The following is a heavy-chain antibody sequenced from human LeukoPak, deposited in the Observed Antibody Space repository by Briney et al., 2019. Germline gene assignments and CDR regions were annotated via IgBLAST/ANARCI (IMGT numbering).Heavy chain of an antibody. CDR2: IRSKANSYAT. V-gene: IGHV3-73*01. CDR1: GFTFSGSA. Sequence: GGSLRLSCAASGFTFSGSAMHWVRQASGKGLEWVGRIRSKANSYATAYAASVKGRFTISRDDSKNTAYLQMNSLKTEDTAVYYCTRPLGVYCSGGSCYSNWGQGTLVTLSS. CDR3: TRPLGVYCSGGSCYSN. J-gene: IGHJ4*02. D-gene: IGHD2-15*01.